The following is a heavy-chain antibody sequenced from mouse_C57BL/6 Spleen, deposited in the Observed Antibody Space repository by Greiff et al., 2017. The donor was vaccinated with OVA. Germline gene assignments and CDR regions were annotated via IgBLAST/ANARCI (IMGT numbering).Heavy chain of an antibody. CDR2: IDPSDSYT. CDR3: ASGGDGGAIAY. J-gene: IGHJ4*01. V-gene: IGHV1-50*01. D-gene: IGHD1-1*01. CDR1: GYTFTSYW. Sequence: QVQLQQPGAELVKPGASVKLSCKASGYTFTSYWMQWVQQRPGQGLEWIGEIDPSDSYTNYNHKFKGQATLTVDTSSSTAYMQISSLTSEAAAVYYCASGGDGGAIAYWGQGTSVTVSS.